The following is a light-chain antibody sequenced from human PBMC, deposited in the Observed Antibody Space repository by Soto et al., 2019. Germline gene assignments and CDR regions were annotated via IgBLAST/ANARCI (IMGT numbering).Light chain of an antibody. CDR2: DAS. CDR1: QSVSSY. V-gene: IGKV3-11*01. Sequence: EIVLTQSPATLSLSPGERATLSCRASQSVSSYLAWYQQKPGQAPRLLIYDASNRATGIPARFSGSGSGTDFTLNISSLEPEDFATYYCQQSYSTPYTFGQGTKLEIK. J-gene: IGKJ2*01. CDR3: QQSYSTPYT.